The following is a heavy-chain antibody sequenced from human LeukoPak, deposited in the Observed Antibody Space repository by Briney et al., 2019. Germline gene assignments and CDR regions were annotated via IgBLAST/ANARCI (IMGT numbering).Heavy chain of an antibody. D-gene: IGHD2-8*02. J-gene: IGHJ4*02. CDR3: AREESGGYFDY. V-gene: IGHV1-46*01. Sequence: ASVKVSCKASGYTFTNYYMPWVRQAPGQGLEWIGLINPTGTGTNYAQKFRGRVTMTRATSTTTVYMELSSLRSEDTAVYYCAREESGGYFDYWGQGTLVAVSS. CDR1: GYTFTNYY. CDR2: INPTGTGT.